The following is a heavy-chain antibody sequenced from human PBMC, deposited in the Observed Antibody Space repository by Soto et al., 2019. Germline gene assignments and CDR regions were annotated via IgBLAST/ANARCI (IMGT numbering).Heavy chain of an antibody. CDR2: ISWNSGTI. D-gene: IGHD6-13*01. Sequence: EVQLVESGSGLVQPGRSLRLSCAASGYPFNDYAMHWVRQAPGKGLEWVSGISWNSGTIVYADSVKGRFTISRDNAKNSLYLQMNSLRGEDTALYYCAKDMRGGSSSSRYYYGLDVWGQGTTVTVSS. CDR3: AKDMRGGSSSSRYYYGLDV. J-gene: IGHJ6*02. V-gene: IGHV3-9*01. CDR1: GYPFNDYA.